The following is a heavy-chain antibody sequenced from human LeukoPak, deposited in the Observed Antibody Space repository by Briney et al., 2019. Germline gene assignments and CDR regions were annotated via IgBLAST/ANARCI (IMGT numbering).Heavy chain of an antibody. D-gene: IGHD6-13*01. J-gene: IGHJ4*02. CDR2: LWADGNTA. V-gene: IGHV3-33*06. Sequence: GGSLRLSCAASGFTFNIFGMHWVRQVPGNGLEWLAVLWADGNTAHYADSVKGRFTISRDSSANTLYLQMNTLRSEDTAVYYCVKESAADATFHFDHWGQGTLVTVSS. CDR3: VKESAADATFHFDH. CDR1: GFTFNIFG.